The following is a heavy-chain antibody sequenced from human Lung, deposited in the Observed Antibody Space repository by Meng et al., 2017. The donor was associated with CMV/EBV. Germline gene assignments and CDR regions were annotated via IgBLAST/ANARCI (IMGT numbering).Heavy chain of an antibody. V-gene: IGHV3-7*01. J-gene: IGHJ6*02. Sequence: ESXKISXAASGFTFSGYWMNWVRQTPGKGLEWVANIKQDGSDKYYADSVKGRFTISRDNAENSLYLQMNSLRAEDTAIYYCARGGPCSNGVCSDYGMDVWGQGTTVTVSS. CDR1: GFTFSGYW. CDR3: ARGGPCSNGVCSDYGMDV. CDR2: IKQDGSDK. D-gene: IGHD2-8*01.